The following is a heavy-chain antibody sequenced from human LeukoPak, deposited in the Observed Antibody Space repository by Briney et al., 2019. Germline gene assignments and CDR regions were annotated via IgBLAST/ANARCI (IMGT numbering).Heavy chain of an antibody. Sequence: GGSLRLSCVASGFTFSNYGIHSVRQAPGKGLEWVAFIRYDGSNNYYADSVKGRFTISRDNSKNTLYIQMNSLRAEDTAVYYCAKGAGRYYDSSGYYIDFWGQGTLVTVSS. CDR1: GFTFSNYG. CDR2: IRYDGSNN. CDR3: AKGAGRYYDSSGYYIDF. D-gene: IGHD3-22*01. J-gene: IGHJ4*02. V-gene: IGHV3-30*02.